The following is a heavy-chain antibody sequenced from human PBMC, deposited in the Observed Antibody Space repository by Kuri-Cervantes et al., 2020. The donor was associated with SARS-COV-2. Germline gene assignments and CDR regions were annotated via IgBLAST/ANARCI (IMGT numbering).Heavy chain of an antibody. CDR3: ARDDRRVATRRGYYYYYMDV. V-gene: IGHV1-69*13. CDR2: IIPIFGTA. CDR1: GGTFSSYA. J-gene: IGHJ6*03. D-gene: IGHD5-12*01. Sequence: SVKVSCKASGGTFSSYAISWVRQAPRQGLEWMGGIIPIFGTANYAQKFQGRVTITADESTSTAYMELSSLRSEDTAVYYCARDDRRVATRRGYYYYYMDVWGKGTTVTVSS.